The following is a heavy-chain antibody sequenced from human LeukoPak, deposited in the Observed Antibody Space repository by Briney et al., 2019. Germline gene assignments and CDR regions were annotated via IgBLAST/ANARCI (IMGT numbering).Heavy chain of an antibody. CDR2: IRYDGSNK. D-gene: IGHD3-22*01. V-gene: IGHV3-30*02. CDR1: GFTFSSYG. J-gene: IGHJ3*02. CDR3: ASDSSGYYYNAFDI. Sequence: GGSLRLSCAASGFTFSSYGMHWVRQAPGKGLEWVAFIRYDGSNKYYADSVKGRFTISRDNSKNTLYLQMNSLRAEDTAVYYCASDSSGYYYNAFDIWGQGTVVTVSS.